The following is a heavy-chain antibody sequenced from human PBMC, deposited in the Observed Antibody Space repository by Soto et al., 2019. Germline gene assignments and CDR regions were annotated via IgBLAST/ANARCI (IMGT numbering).Heavy chain of an antibody. V-gene: IGHV1-46*03. CDR3: ARDHGTVTHWYFDL. J-gene: IGHJ2*01. Sequence: GASVKVSCKASGYSFTGNSMHWVRQAPGQGLEWMGIINPSGGSTSYAQKFQGRVTMTRDTSTSTVYMELSSLRSEDTAVYYCARDHGTVTHWYFDLWGRGTLVTVSS. D-gene: IGHD4-17*01. CDR2: INPSGGST. CDR1: GYSFTGNS.